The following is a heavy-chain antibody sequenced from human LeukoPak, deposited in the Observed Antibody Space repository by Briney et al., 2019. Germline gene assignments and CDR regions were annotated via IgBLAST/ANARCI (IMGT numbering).Heavy chain of an antibody. CDR2: INHSGST. D-gene: IGHD6-19*01. CDR3: ARGVTAVAGTGYYFDY. CDR1: GGSFSGYY. V-gene: IGHV4-34*01. J-gene: IGHJ4*02. Sequence: SETLSLTCAVYGGSFSGYYWSWIRQPPGKGLEWIGEINHSGSTNYNPSLKSRVTISVDTSKNQFSLKLSSVTAADTAVYYCARGVTAVAGTGYYFDYWGQGTLVTVSS.